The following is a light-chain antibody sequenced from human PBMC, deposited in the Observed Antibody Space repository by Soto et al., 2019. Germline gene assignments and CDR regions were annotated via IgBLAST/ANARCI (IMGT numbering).Light chain of an antibody. CDR2: AAS. CDR1: QTISSY. V-gene: IGKV1-39*01. J-gene: IGKJ1*01. CDR3: QQAYSTPRT. Sequence: DIQMTQSPPSLSASVGDRVTITCRASQTISSYLNWYQQKPGKAPKLLIYAASSLHSGVPSRFSGGGSGTDFTLTISSLQPDDFATYYCQQAYSTPRTFGQGTTGDSK.